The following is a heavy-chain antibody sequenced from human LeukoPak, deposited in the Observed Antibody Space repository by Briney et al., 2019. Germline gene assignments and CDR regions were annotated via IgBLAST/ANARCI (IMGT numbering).Heavy chain of an antibody. D-gene: IGHD4-17*01. V-gene: IGHV4-59*08. Sequence: SETLSLTCTVSGGSISSYYWSWIRQPPGKGLEWIGYIYYSGSTNYNPSLKSRVTISVDTSKNQFSLKLTSVTAADTAVYYCARHAHGDYGVAFDYWGQGTLVTVSS. CDR1: GGSISSYY. CDR2: IYYSGST. CDR3: ARHAHGDYGVAFDY. J-gene: IGHJ4*02.